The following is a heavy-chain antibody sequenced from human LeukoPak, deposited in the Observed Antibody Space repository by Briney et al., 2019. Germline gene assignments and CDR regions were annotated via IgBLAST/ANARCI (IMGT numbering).Heavy chain of an antibody. CDR3: ARGGGSRPFYQFDP. J-gene: IGHJ5*02. V-gene: IGHV1-69*04. Sequence: SVKVSCKASGGTFSSYAISWVRQAPGQGLEWMGRIIPILGIANYAQKFQGRVTMTRDTSTSTVYMELSSLRSEDTAVYYCARGGGSRPFYQFDPWGQGTLVTVSS. D-gene: IGHD2-2*01. CDR2: IIPILGIA. CDR1: GGTFSSYA.